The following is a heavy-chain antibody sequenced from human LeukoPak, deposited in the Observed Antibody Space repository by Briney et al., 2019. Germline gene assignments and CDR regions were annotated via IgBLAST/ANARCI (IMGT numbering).Heavy chain of an antibody. D-gene: IGHD3-22*01. J-gene: IGHJ4*02. Sequence: SQTLSLTCTGPGGSIRSYYWSWLLQPPGKGLEWLGRDYTSGSTNSNPSLKSRVTMSVDTSENQFSLKLSSVTAADTAVYYCARESSWYDSSGYYWGSLDYWGQGTLVTVSS. CDR3: ARESSWYDSSGYYWGSLDY. CDR2: DYTSGST. CDR1: GGSIRSYY. V-gene: IGHV4-4*07.